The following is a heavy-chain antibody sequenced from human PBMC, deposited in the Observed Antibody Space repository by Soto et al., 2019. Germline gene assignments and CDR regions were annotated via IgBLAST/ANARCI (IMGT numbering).Heavy chain of an antibody. J-gene: IGHJ4*02. V-gene: IGHV1-69*01. CDR1: GGPFSSYS. CDR3: ARDGGRHSWGIEY. CDR2: IIPIFGTA. D-gene: IGHD1-26*01. Sequence: QVQLVQSGAEVKKPGSSVKVSCKASGGPFSSYSINWVRQAPGQGLEWMGEIIPIFGTATYAQKFQGRVTTTAGESTSTAYMELSSLRSEGRAVYYCARDGGRHSWGIEYWGQGTLVTVSS.